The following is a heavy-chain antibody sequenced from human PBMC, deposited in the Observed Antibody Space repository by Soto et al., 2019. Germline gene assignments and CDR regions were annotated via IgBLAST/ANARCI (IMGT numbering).Heavy chain of an antibody. CDR2: IYSSGST. V-gene: IGHV4-59*08. J-gene: IGHJ4*02. D-gene: IGHD3-3*01. Sequence: SETLSLTCTVSGGSINNYYWSWIRQPPGKELEWIGCIYSSGSTNYNPSLKSRVTISVDTSKTQFSLKLSSVTAADTAVYYCARRITIFGVVNHYFDYWGQGTLVTVSS. CDR1: GGSINNYY. CDR3: ARRITIFGVVNHYFDY.